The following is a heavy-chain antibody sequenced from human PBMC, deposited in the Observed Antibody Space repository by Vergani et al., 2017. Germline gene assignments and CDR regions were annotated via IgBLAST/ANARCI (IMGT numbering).Heavy chain of an antibody. CDR3: AKDVVAGTRGYFDY. CDR2: ISSSGSGGST. V-gene: IGHV3-23*04. Sequence: EVQLVESGGGLVQPGGSLRLSCAASGFTFSSYEMNWVRQAPGKGLEWVSYISSSGSGGSTYYADSVKGRFTISRDNSKNTLYLQMNSLRAEDTAVYYCAKDVVAGTRGYFDYWGQGTLVTVSS. J-gene: IGHJ4*02. CDR1: GFTFSSYE. D-gene: IGHD6-19*01.